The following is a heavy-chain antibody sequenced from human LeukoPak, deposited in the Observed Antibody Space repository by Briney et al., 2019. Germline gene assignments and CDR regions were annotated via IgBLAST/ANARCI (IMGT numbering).Heavy chain of an antibody. J-gene: IGHJ3*02. CDR3: AREDIVVVPAAIGGPDAFDI. CDR1: GGSFSGYY. V-gene: IGHV4-34*01. D-gene: IGHD2-2*01. Sequence: SETLSLTCAVYGGSFSGYYWSWIRQPPGKGLEWIGEINHSGSTNYNPSLKSRVTISVDTSKNQFSLKLSSVTAADTAVYYCAREDIVVVPAAIGGPDAFDIWGQGTMVTVSS. CDR2: INHSGST.